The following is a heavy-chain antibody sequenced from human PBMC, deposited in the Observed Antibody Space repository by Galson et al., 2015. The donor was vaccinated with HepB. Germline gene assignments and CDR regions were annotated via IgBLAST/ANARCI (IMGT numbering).Heavy chain of an antibody. Sequence: SVKVSCKASGYTFSSYGINWVRQAPGQGLEWMGWISGYNGDTNYAQKVQGRVTMTTDTSSTTAYMELKNLRSDDTAVYYCARSKKEHYDFCFDPWGQGTLVTVSS. CDR1: GYTFSSYG. D-gene: IGHD3-3*01. J-gene: IGHJ5*02. CDR2: ISGYNGDT. CDR3: ARSKKEHYDFCFDP. V-gene: IGHV1-18*04.